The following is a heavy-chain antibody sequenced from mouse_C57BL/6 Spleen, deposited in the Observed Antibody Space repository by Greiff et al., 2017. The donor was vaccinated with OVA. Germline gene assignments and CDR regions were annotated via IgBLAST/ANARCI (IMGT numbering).Heavy chain of an antibody. Sequence: QVQLQQSGPELVKPGASVKISCKASGYAFSSSWMNWVKQKPGKGLEWIGRIYPGDGDTNYNGKFKGKATLTADKSSSTAYMQLSSLTSEDSAVYFCARSAAQTSYYYAMDYWGQGTSVTVSS. CDR2: IYPGDGDT. V-gene: IGHV1-82*01. CDR3: ARSAAQTSYYYAMDY. D-gene: IGHD3-2*02. J-gene: IGHJ4*01. CDR1: GYAFSSSW.